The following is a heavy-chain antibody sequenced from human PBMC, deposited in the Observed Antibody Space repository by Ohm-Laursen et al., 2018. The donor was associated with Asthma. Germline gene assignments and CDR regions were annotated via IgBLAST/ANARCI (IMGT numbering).Heavy chain of an antibody. J-gene: IGHJ3*02. CDR3: ARADGHYYDSSGHNFDI. Sequence: TLSLTCTVSGGSISSGGYYWSWIRQHPGKGLEWIGYIYYSGSTYYNPSLKSRVTISVDTSKNQFSLKLSSVTAADTAVYYCARADGHYYDSSGHNFDIWGQGTMVTVSS. CDR2: IYYSGST. D-gene: IGHD3-22*01. CDR1: GGSISSGGYY. V-gene: IGHV4-31*03.